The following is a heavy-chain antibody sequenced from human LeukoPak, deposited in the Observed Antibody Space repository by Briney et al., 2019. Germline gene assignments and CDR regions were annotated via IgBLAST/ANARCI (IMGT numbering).Heavy chain of an antibody. D-gene: IGHD2-21*02. CDR1: GFTFSDSA. CDR3: AYCGGDCYTRLHS. V-gene: IGHV3-73*01. Sequence: GGSLRLSRAASGFTFSDSAAHWARQASGKGLEWVGRIRSKANSYATAYAASVKGRFTISRDDSKNTLYLQMNSLKAEDTALYYCAYCGGDCYTRLHSWGQGTLVTVSS. CDR2: IRSKANSYAT. J-gene: IGHJ4*02.